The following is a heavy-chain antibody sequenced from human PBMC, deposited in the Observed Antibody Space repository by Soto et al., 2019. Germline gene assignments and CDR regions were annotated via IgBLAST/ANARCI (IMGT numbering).Heavy chain of an antibody. CDR1: GFTFSSYG. V-gene: IGHV3-30*18. Sequence: GGALRLSCAASGFTFSSYGIHWVRQAPGKGLEWVAVISYDGSNKYYADSVKGRFTISRDNSKNTLYLQMNSLRAEDTAVYYCAKLLRVLGGQGTLVTVSS. J-gene: IGHJ4*02. CDR3: AKLLRVL. CDR2: ISYDGSNK. D-gene: IGHD3-16*01.